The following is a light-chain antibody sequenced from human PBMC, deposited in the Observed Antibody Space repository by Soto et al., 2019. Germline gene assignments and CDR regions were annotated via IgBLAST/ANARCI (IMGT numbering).Light chain of an antibody. CDR2: DTS. V-gene: IGKV3-15*01. CDR3: QQYNHWPRMLS. CDR1: QSLTSN. J-gene: IGKJ4*01. Sequence: EIVLTQSPGTLSLSPGERATLSCRASQSLTSNLAWYQQRPGQAPRLLIYDTSTRATDIPARFSGSGSGTEFTLTIASLQSEDFAVYYCQQYNHWPRMLSFGGGTRV.